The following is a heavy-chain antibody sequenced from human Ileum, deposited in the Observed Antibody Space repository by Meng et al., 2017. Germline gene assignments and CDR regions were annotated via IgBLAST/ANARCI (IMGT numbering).Heavy chain of an antibody. CDR2: IYLAGSP. V-gene: IGHV4-4*03. CDR1: GGSISSSFY. D-gene: IGHD2-15*01. CDR3: VRHGGKYFDS. J-gene: IGHJ4*02. Sequence: QVQLQEAGPGLVEPQGTLSLTCTVSGGSISSSFYWSWVRQSPGKGLEWIGQIYLAGSPNYNPSLESRVTISVDKSKNQFSLRLTSVTAADTAIFYCVRHGGKYFDSWGQGTLVTVSS.